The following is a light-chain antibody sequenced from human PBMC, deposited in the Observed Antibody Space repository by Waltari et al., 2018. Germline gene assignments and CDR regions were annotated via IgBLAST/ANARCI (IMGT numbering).Light chain of an antibody. V-gene: IGLV2-23*01. CDR1: SNDIGNYDL. Sequence: QSALTQPASVSGSPGQPIPLSCTGTSNDIGNYDLVPWYQQRPGEAPKLLMYGATKRPSGVSNRFSGSKSGKTASLTISGLQTEDEADYYCFSFVAANSFVFGPGTKVTVL. CDR2: GAT. CDR3: FSFVAANSFV. J-gene: IGLJ1*01.